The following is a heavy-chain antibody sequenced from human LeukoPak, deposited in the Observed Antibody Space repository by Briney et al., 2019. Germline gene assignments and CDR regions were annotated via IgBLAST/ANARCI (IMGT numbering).Heavy chain of an antibody. Sequence: GESLKISCKGSGDSFNTYWIGWVRQMARKGLEWMGLVYPGDSDTRYSPSFQGQVAFSADKSISTAYLQWSSLKASDTAIYYCVRHGGYTSSAVSDYWGQGTLVTVSS. CDR2: VYPGDSDT. CDR3: VRHGGYTSSAVSDY. V-gene: IGHV5-51*01. CDR1: GDSFNTYW. J-gene: IGHJ4*02. D-gene: IGHD5-18*01.